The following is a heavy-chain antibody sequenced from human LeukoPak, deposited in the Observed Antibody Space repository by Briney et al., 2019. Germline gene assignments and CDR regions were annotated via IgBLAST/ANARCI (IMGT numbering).Heavy chain of an antibody. J-gene: IGHJ5*02. D-gene: IGHD2-21*02. Sequence: GGSLRLSCAASGFTFSSYTMNWVRQAPGKGLEWVSYISRGSSTIYYVDSVKGRFTISRDNAKNSLYLQMNSLRDEDTAVYYCARECGGDCYTWFDPWGQGTLVTVSS. CDR3: ARECGGDCYTWFDP. V-gene: IGHV3-48*02. CDR1: GFTFSSYT. CDR2: ISRGSSTI.